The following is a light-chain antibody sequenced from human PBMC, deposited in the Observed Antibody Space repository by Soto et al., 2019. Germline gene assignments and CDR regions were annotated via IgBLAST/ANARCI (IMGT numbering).Light chain of an antibody. Sequence: QSVLTQPASVSGSPGQSITISCTGISSDVGGYNYVSWYQQHPDKAPKLMIYDVSNRRSGVSNRLSGSKSGNTASLTISGLQAEDEADYYCYSYTSSSTVLFGGGTKVTVL. V-gene: IGLV2-14*01. CDR3: YSYTSSSTVL. J-gene: IGLJ2*01. CDR2: DVS. CDR1: SSDVGGYNY.